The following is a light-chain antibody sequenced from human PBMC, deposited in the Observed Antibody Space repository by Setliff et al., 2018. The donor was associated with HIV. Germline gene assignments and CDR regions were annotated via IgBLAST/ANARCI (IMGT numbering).Light chain of an antibody. J-gene: IGLJ2*01. CDR2: EVN. V-gene: IGLV2-23*02. CDR1: SRDVGSYDL. CDR3: CSYAGGSTFWV. Sequence: QSVLTQPASVSGSPGQSITISRTGTSRDVGSYDLVSWYQQHPGEAPKLVIYEVNKRPSGVSNRFSGSKSGNTASLTIFGLQVEDEADYYCCSYAGGSTFWVFAGGTKVTVL.